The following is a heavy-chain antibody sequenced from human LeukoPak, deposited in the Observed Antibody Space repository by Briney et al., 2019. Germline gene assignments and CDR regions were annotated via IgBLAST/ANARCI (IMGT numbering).Heavy chain of an antibody. J-gene: IGHJ4*02. CDR3: ARSVGVDTAMVDY. V-gene: IGHV3-33*01. Sequence: PGGSLRLSCAASGFTFSSYGMHWVRQAPGKGLEWVAVIWYDGSNKYYADSVKGRFTISRDNSKNTLYLQTNSLRAEDTAVYYCARSVGVDTAMVDYWGQGTLVTVSS. CDR2: IWYDGSNK. CDR1: GFTFSSYG. D-gene: IGHD5-18*01.